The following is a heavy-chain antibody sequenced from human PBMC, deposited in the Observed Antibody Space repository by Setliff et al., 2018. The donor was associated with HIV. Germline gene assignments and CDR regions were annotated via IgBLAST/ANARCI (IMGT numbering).Heavy chain of an antibody. Sequence: ASVKVSCKASGYTFTNYDISWVRQAPGQGLEWMGCISAHNGKANYAQTFQGRVTMTSDTSTTTAYMELRTLRSDDAAVYYCARGGQSPYYYGSGSPHDPFDIWGQGTMVTVSS. D-gene: IGHD3-10*01. CDR2: ISAHNGKA. V-gene: IGHV1-18*01. CDR3: ARGGQSPYYYGSGSPHDPFDI. CDR1: GYTFTNYD. J-gene: IGHJ3*02.